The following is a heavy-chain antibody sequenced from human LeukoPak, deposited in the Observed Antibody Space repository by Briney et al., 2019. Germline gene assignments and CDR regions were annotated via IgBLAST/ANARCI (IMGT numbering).Heavy chain of an antibody. V-gene: IGHV4-61*03. D-gene: IGHD4-11*01. CDR3: ARVGHLTNNWFDP. CDR1: GGSVSSGSYC. CDR2: IYYRGSA. Sequence: PSETLSLTCAVSGGSVSSGSYCWSWIRQPPGKGLEWIGNIYYRGSANYNPSLKSRVTISVDTSKNHFSLNLSSVTAADTAVYYCARVGHLTNNWFDPWGQGSLVSVSS. J-gene: IGHJ5*02.